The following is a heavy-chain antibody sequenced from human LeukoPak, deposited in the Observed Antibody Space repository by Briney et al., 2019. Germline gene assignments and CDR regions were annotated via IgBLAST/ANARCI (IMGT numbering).Heavy chain of an antibody. CDR3: ARKSASGNYPLDY. Sequence: GGSLRLSCAASGFDFGSYSMTWVRQAPGKGLEWVSVISADSATTFYADSVKGRFTISRDNAKNTVFLQMSSLRAEDTALYYCARKSASGNYPLDYWGQGTLVTVSS. D-gene: IGHD3-10*01. J-gene: IGHJ4*02. CDR1: GFDFGSYS. CDR2: ISADSATT. V-gene: IGHV3-23*01.